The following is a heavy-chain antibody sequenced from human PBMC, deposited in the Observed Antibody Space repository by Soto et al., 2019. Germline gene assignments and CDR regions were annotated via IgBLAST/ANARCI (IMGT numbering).Heavy chain of an antibody. CDR1: GFSFSTYA. CDR3: AKDQAAAGTISRYFQH. D-gene: IGHD6-13*01. CDR2: IIGSGGTT. J-gene: IGHJ1*01. Sequence: GGSLRLSCAASGFSFSTYAMSWVRQAPGKGLEWVSGIIGSGGTTYYADSVKGRFTISRDNSKNTLYLQVNSLRAEDTAVYYCAKDQAAAGTISRYFQHWGQGTLVTVSS. V-gene: IGHV3-23*01.